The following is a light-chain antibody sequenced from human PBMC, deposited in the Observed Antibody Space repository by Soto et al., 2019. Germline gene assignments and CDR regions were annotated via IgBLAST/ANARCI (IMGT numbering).Light chain of an antibody. Sequence: QSVLTQPPSVSEAPGQRVTISCTGSSSNIGAGYDVHWYQQLPGTAPKLLIYGNSNRPSGVPDRFSGSKSGTSASLAITGLQAEDEADYYCQSYDSSLSLYVFGTGTKVTVL. J-gene: IGLJ1*01. CDR3: QSYDSSLSLYV. CDR1: SSNIGAGYD. CDR2: GNS. V-gene: IGLV1-40*01.